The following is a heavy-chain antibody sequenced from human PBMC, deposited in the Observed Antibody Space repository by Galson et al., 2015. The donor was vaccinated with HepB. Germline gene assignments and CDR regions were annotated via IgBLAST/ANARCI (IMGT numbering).Heavy chain of an antibody. D-gene: IGHD5-12*01. Sequence: SLRLSCAASGFTFSSHDMNWIRQAPGKGPEWVSGIRGSGGNTYYADSVKGRFTISRDNSKNTLHLQMNSLRAEDTAVYYCAKDLRPHYRGYAVFDYGGLGTLVTVSS. CDR3: AKDLRPHYRGYAVFDY. V-gene: IGHV3-23*01. CDR2: IRGSGGNT. J-gene: IGHJ4*02. CDR1: GFTFSSHD.